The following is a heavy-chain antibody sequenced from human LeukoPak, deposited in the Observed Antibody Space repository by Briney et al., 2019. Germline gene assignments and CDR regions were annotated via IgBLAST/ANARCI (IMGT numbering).Heavy chain of an antibody. CDR3: AKVEAARPAGHLVG. CDR2: ISGSGGST. V-gene: IGHV3-23*01. J-gene: IGHJ4*02. D-gene: IGHD6-6*01. CDR1: GFTFSSYA. Sequence: GGSLRLSCAASGFTFSSYAMSWVRQAPGKGLEWVSAISGSGGSTYYADSVKGRFTISRDYSKNTLYLQMNSLRAEDTAVYYCAKVEAARPAGHLVGWGQGTLVTVSS.